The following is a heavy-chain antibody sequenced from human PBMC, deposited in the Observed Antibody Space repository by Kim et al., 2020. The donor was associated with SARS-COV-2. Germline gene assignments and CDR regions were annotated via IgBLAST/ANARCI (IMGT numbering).Heavy chain of an antibody. CDR2: IYYSGST. D-gene: IGHD2-15*01. V-gene: IGHV4-59*13. J-gene: IGHJ3*02. Sequence: SETLSLTCTVSGGSISSYYWSWIRQPPGKGLEWIGYIYYSGSTNYNPSLKSRVTISVDTSKNQFSLKLSSVTAADTAVYYCARGLGRDGRRVAFDIWGQGTMVTVSS. CDR3: ARGLGRDGRRVAFDI. CDR1: GGSISSYY.